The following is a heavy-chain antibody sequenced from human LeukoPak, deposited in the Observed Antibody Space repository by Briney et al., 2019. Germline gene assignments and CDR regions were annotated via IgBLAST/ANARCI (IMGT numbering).Heavy chain of an antibody. J-gene: IGHJ4*02. V-gene: IGHV1-69*13. Sequence: ASVKVSCKASGGTFINYAISGVRQAPGQGLEWMGGIIPIFGTANYAQKFQGRVTITADESTSTAYMELSSLRSEDTAVYYCAREVRQPLLYPESRLPFDYWGQGTLVTVSS. CDR1: GGTFINYA. D-gene: IGHD2-2*02. CDR2: IIPIFGTA. CDR3: AREVRQPLLYPESRLPFDY.